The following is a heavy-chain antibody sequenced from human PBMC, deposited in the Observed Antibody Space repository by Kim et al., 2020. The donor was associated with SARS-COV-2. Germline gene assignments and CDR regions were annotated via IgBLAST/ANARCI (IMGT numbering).Heavy chain of an antibody. D-gene: IGHD5-12*01. J-gene: IGHJ4*02. V-gene: IGHV3-15*01. CDR1: NINFINAW. CDR2: IKSNLHGGTI. Sequence: GGSLRLSCVASNINFINAWMNWVRQAPGKGLEWVGLIKSNLHGGTIDYGAPVKGRFTISRDDSKNTVYLEMNSLKTEDTAIYYCTTPSRGNSGYEMAYWGRGTLVTVSS. CDR3: TTPSRGNSGYEMAY.